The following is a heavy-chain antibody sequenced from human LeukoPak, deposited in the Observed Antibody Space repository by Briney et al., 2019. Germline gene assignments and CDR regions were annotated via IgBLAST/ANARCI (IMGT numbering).Heavy chain of an antibody. CDR2: ISYDGSNK. D-gene: IGHD6-19*01. Sequence: PGGSQRLSCAASGFTFSSYWMHWVRQAPGKGLGWVAVISYDGSNKYYADSVKGRFTISRDNSKNTLYLQMNSLRAEDTAVYYCAKDHSSGWETRLDYWGQGTLVTVSS. CDR3: AKDHSSGWETRLDY. CDR1: GFTFSSYW. V-gene: IGHV3-30*18. J-gene: IGHJ4*02.